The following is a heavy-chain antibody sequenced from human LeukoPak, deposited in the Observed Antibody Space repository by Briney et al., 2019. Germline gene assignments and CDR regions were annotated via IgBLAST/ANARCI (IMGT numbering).Heavy chain of an antibody. CDR1: GFTFSSYA. J-gene: IGHJ4*02. D-gene: IGHD3-22*01. V-gene: IGHV3-9*01. CDR2: ISWNSGSI. CDR3: AKAIGYYYDSSDFFDY. Sequence: GGSLRLSCAASGFTFSSYAMSWVRQAPGKGLEWVSGISWNSGSIGYANSVKGRFTISRDNAKNSLYLQMNSLRAEDTALYYCAKAIGYYYDSSDFFDYWGQGTLVTVSS.